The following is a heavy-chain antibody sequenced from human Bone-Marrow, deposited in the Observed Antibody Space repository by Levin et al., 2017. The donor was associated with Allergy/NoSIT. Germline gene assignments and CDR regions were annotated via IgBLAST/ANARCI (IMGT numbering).Heavy chain of an antibody. V-gene: IGHV3-23*01. J-gene: IGHJ3*02. CDR3: AKVRRGLDAFDI. Sequence: GESLKISCAASGFTFSSSAMSWVRQAPGKGLEWVSSISAGDASTYYTDSVKGRLNVSRDNSKNTLYLQMNSLRAEDTALYYCAKVRRGLDAFDIWGQGTMVTVSS. CDR2: ISAGDAST. CDR1: GFTFSSSA. D-gene: IGHD3/OR15-3a*01.